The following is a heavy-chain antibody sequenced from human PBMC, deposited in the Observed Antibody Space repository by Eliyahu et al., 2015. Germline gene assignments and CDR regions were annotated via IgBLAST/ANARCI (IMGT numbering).Heavy chain of an antibody. J-gene: IGHJ4*02. Sequence: EVQLLESGGGLVQPGGSLRLSCXASGFTFSSXAXXWVRQAPGKGLEWVSAISGSGGSTYYADSVKGRFTISRDNSKNTLYLQMNSLRAEDTAVYYCAKDPPKTRVTTAGPEDFDYWGQGTLVTVSS. D-gene: IGHD4-17*01. CDR3: AKDPPKTRVTTAGPEDFDY. V-gene: IGHV3-23*01. CDR1: GFTFSSXA. CDR2: ISGSGGST.